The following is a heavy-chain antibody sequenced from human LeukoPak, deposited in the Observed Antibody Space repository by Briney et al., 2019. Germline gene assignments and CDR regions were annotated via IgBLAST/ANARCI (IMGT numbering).Heavy chain of an antibody. CDR1: GFTFSSYS. J-gene: IGHJ3*02. CDR3: ATPYYDFWSGYSHAFDI. CDR2: ISSSSSYI. V-gene: IGHV3-21*01. Sequence: GGSLRLSCAASGFTFSSYSMNWVRQAPGKGLEWVSSISSSSSYIYYADSVKGRFTISRDNAKNSLYLQMNSLRAEDTAVYYCATPYYDFWSGYSHAFDIWGQGTMVTVSS. D-gene: IGHD3-3*01.